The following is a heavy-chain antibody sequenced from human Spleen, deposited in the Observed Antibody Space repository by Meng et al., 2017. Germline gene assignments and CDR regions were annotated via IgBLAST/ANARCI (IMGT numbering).Heavy chain of an antibody. D-gene: IGHD6-13*01. J-gene: IGHJ6*02. CDR2: INPNSGGT. CDR3: ARAWGSSKSKQGAMDV. V-gene: IGHV1-2*02. CDR1: GYTFTGFY. Sequence: ASVKVSCKASGYTFTGFYMHWVRQAPGQGLEWMGWINPNSGGTNYAQKFQGRVTLTRDTSISTAYMELSRLRSDDTAVFYCARAWGSSKSKQGAMDVWGQGTTVTVSS.